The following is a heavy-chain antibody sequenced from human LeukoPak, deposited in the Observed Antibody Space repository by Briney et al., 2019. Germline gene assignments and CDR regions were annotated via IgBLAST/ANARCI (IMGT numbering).Heavy chain of an antibody. Sequence: GESLKISCKGSGYIFTSYWIGWVRQMPGKGLEWMGIIYPGDSDTRYSPSFQGQVTISADKSISTAYLQWSSLKASDTAMYYCARQDYYGSGSYPNWFDPWGQGTLVTVSS. CDR2: IYPGDSDT. V-gene: IGHV5-51*01. D-gene: IGHD3-10*01. CDR1: GYIFTSYW. J-gene: IGHJ5*02. CDR3: ARQDYYGSGSYPNWFDP.